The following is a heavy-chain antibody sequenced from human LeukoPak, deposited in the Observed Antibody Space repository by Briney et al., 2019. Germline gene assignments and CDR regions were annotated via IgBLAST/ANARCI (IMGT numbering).Heavy chain of an antibody. CDR1: GFTFSSYA. CDR2: ISGSGGST. V-gene: IGHV3-23*01. Sequence: GGSLRLSCAASGFTFSSYAMSWVRQAPGKGLEWVSAISGSGGSTYYADSVKGRFTISRDNSKNTLYLQVNSLRAEDTAVYYCARGNGYSSGWYGAFYNNGDYWGQGTLVTVSS. J-gene: IGHJ4*02. D-gene: IGHD6-19*01. CDR3: ARGNGYSSGWYGAFYNNGDY.